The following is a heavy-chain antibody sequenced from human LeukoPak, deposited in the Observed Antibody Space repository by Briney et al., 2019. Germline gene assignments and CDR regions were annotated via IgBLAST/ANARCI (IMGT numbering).Heavy chain of an antibody. Sequence: ASVKVSCKTSGYPFTTYEINWVRQAAGQGLEWMGWVHPDTGYADYAQKFQGRVTMTSDTSISTAYMELSSLRSDDTAVYFCARGPQNDPWGQGTLVTASS. V-gene: IGHV1-8*01. J-gene: IGHJ5*02. CDR1: GYPFTTYE. CDR2: VHPDTGYA. CDR3: ARGPQNDP.